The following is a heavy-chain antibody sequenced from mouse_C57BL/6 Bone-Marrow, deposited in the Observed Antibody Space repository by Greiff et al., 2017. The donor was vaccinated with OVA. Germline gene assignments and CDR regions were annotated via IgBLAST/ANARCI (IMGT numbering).Heavy chain of an antibody. Sequence: QVQLQQPGAELVKPGASVKMSCKASGYTFTSYWITWVKQRPGQGLEWIGDIYPGSGSTNYNEKFKSKATLTVDTSSSTAYMQLSSLTSEDAAVYYCARGYYGSYAMDYWGQGTSVTVSS. D-gene: IGHD1-1*01. CDR1: GYTFTSYW. J-gene: IGHJ4*01. CDR2: IYPGSGST. V-gene: IGHV1-55*01. CDR3: ARGYYGSYAMDY.